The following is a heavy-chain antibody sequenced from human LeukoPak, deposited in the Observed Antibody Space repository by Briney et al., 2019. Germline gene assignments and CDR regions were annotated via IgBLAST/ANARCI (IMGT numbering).Heavy chain of an antibody. CDR3: AKGSIAARCPFDY. CDR2: ISYDGSNK. CDR1: GFTFSSYG. D-gene: IGHD6-6*01. J-gene: IGHJ4*02. Sequence: GGSLRLSCAASGFTFSSYGMHWVRQAPGKGLEWVAVISYDGSNKYYADSVKGRFTISRDNSKNTLYLQMNSLRAEDTAVYYCAKGSIAARCPFDYWGQGTLVTVSS. V-gene: IGHV3-30*18.